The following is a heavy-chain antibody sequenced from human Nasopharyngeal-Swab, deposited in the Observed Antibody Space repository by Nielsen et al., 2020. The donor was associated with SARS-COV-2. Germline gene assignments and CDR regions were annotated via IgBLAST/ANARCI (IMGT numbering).Heavy chain of an antibody. J-gene: IGHJ4*02. CDR1: GGSFSGYY. CDR3: ARGRGITVTTPSPVFDY. Sequence: SETLSLTCAVYGGSFSGYYWSWIRQSPGKGPEWIGEINHSGSINYNLSLKSRVTISVETSKNQFSLKLSSVTAADTAVYYCARGRGITVTTPSPVFDYWGQGTLVTVSS. D-gene: IGHD1-20*01. V-gene: IGHV4-34*01. CDR2: INHSGSI.